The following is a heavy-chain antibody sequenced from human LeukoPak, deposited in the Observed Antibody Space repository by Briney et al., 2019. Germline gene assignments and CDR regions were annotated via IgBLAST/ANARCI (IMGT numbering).Heavy chain of an antibody. Sequence: PSETLSLTCSVYGGSFSDYFWSWIPQSPRKGLEWIGEIDDGGNTNYNPSLISRVIVSMEKSKKQFSLVMRSVTAADTAVYYCARFSRITWGDWGDAFDIWGQGTTVIVSS. D-gene: IGHD2-21*02. J-gene: IGHJ3*02. CDR1: GGSFSDYF. V-gene: IGHV4-34*01. CDR3: ARFSRITWGDWGDAFDI. CDR2: IDDGGNT.